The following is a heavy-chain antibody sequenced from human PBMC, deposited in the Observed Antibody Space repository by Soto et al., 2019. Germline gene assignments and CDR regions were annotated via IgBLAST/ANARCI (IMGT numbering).Heavy chain of an antibody. D-gene: IGHD6-13*01. CDR3: ARVSSSSCSQRSYYFDY. Sequence: GGPLRLSCAAAGFTFSSYAMHWVRQAPGKGLEWVAVISYDGSNKYYADSVKGRFTISRDNSKNTLYLQMNSLRAEDTAVYYCARVSSSSCSQRSYYFDYWGQGTLVTVSS. V-gene: IGHV3-30-3*01. CDR2: ISYDGSNK. CDR1: GFTFSSYA. J-gene: IGHJ4*02.